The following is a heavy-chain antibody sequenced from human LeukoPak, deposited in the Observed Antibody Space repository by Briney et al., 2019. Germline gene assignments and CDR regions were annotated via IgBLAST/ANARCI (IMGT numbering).Heavy chain of an antibody. CDR3: ARDYYDILTGHRFDP. Sequence: ASVKVSCKASGGTFSSYAISWVRQAPGQGLEWMGGIIPIFGTANYAQKFQGRVTITADESTSTAYMELSSLRSEDTAVYYCARDYYDILTGHRFDPWGQGTLVTVSS. CDR2: IIPIFGTA. V-gene: IGHV1-69*13. D-gene: IGHD3-9*01. J-gene: IGHJ5*02. CDR1: GGTFSSYA.